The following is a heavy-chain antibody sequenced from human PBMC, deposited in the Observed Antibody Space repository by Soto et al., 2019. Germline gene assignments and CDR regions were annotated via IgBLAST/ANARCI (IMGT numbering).Heavy chain of an antibody. J-gene: IGHJ4*02. V-gene: IGHV4-31*03. CDR2: IYYSGST. CDR3: ARDRGSWYYFDY. CDR1: GGSISSGGYY. Sequence: SETLSLTCTVSGGSISSGGYYWSWIRQHPGKGLEWIGYIYYSGSTYYNPYLKSRVTISVDTSKNQFSLKLSSVTAADTAVYYCARDRGSWYYFDYWGQGTLVTVSS. D-gene: IGHD6-13*01.